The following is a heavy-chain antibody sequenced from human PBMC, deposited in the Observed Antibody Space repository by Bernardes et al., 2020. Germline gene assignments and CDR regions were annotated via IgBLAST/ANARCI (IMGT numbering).Heavy chain of an antibody. CDR3: ARFARRGYSYGDYYYYGMDV. D-gene: IGHD5-18*01. J-gene: IGHJ6*02. CDR2: INPNSGGT. Sequence: SVKVSCKASGYTFTGYYMHWVRQAPGQGLEWMGWINPNSGGTNYAQKFQGWVTMTRDTSISTAYMELSRLRSDDTAVYYCARFARRGYSYGDYYYYGMDVWGQGTMVTVSS. V-gene: IGHV1-2*04. CDR1: GYTFTGYY.